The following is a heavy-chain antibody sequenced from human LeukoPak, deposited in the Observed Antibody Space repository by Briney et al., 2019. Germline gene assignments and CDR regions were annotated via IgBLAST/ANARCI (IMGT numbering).Heavy chain of an antibody. V-gene: IGHV3-53*01. J-gene: IGHJ4*02. D-gene: IGHD3-10*01. CDR1: GVTVSSIY. CDR2: IYPDGRT. CDR3: ATLKGWYGEGCFDC. Sequence: GGSLRLSCAASGVTVSSIYMGWVRQAPGKGLDWVSVIYPDGRTYYTESVKGRFTISRESSENSLFLQMNSLRAEDTAVYYCATLKGWYGEGCFDCWGQGTLVTVSS.